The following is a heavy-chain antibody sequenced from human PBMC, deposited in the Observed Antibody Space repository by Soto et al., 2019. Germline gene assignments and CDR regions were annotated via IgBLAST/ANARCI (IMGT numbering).Heavy chain of an antibody. Sequence: XESLLLSCAASGVTFSTCAMSLVRQAPGQGLGWVSAISATGYETFYADSVTGRFTISRDNSINMLYLQMNSLRTEDTAVYFCAHPRGYSVCDAYDNSGQGAMVTVSS. J-gene: IGHJ3*02. V-gene: IGHV3-23*01. CDR3: AHPRGYSVCDAYDN. CDR2: ISATGYET. D-gene: IGHD6-19*01. CDR1: GVTFSTCA.